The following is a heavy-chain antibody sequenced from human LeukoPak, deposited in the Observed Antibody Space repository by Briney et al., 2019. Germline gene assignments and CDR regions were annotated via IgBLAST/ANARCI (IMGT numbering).Heavy chain of an antibody. V-gene: IGHV4-61*02. D-gene: IGHD6-19*01. CDR3: ARGPTKAVAGT. CDR2: IYTSGST. J-gene: IGHJ4*02. Sequence: SETLSLTCTVSGGSISSGNYYWSWIRQPAGKGLEWIGRIYTSGSTNYNPSLKSRVTISVDTSKNQFSLKLSSVTAADTAVYYCARGPTKAVAGTWGQGTLVTVSS. CDR1: GGSISSGNYY.